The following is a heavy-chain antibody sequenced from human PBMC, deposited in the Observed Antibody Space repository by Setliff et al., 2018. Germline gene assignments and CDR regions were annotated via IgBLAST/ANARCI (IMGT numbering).Heavy chain of an antibody. V-gene: IGHV1-2*02. CDR3: TTSRAPRVVLAADFDL. CDR1: ADTFTGYY. J-gene: IGHJ4*02. CDR2: ISPYSGET. D-gene: IGHD2-21*01. Sequence: ASVKVSCKASADTFTGYYVHWVRQAPGQGLEWMGWISPYSGETNNAQKFQDRLSVTADTSSKTIYMELRSLTSDDTAVYFCTTSRAPRVVLAADFDLWGQGTLVTVSS.